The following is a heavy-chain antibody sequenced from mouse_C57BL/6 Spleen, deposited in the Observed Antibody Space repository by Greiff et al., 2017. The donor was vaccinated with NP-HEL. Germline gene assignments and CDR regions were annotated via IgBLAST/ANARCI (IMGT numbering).Heavy chain of an antibody. CDR3: AKREGYDGAMDY. V-gene: IGHV2-5*01. Sequence: VQVVESGPGLVQPSQSLSITCTVSGFSLTSYGVHWVRQSPGKGLEWLGVIWRGGSTDYNAAFMSRLSITKDNSKSQVFFKMNSLQADDTAIYYCAKREGYDGAMDYWGQGTSVTVSS. CDR2: IWRGGST. J-gene: IGHJ4*01. D-gene: IGHD2-2*01. CDR1: GFSLTSYG.